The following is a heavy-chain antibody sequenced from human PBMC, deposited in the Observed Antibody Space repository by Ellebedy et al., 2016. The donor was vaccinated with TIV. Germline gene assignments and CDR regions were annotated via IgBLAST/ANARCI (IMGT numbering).Heavy chain of an antibody. V-gene: IGHV1-18*03. CDR1: GYTFVDYG. CDR2: ISAKNGDT. CDR3: ARAGAEVTIVLDQ. Sequence: AASVKVSCKASGYTFVDYGVSWARQAPGQGLEWMGWISAKNGDTKYAQKFQVRVTMSTDTSTSTAYMEVRSLRSDDMAVYYCARAGAEVTIVLDQWGQGTLVIVSS. J-gene: IGHJ4*02. D-gene: IGHD3-16*02.